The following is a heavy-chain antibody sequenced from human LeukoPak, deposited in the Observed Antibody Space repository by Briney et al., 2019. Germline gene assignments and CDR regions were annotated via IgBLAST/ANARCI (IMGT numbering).Heavy chain of an antibody. V-gene: IGHV3-66*01. CDR1: GFTVSSKY. CDR3: WTSGSYFDL. D-gene: IGHD3-22*01. CDR2: IYSGGTT. J-gene: IGHJ2*01. Sequence: GGSLRLSCAASGFTVSSKYMSWVRQAPGKGLEWVSVIYSGGTTYYTDSVKGRFTISRDNSKNTIFLQMNSLRAEDTAVYYCWTSGSYFDLWGRGTLVTVSS.